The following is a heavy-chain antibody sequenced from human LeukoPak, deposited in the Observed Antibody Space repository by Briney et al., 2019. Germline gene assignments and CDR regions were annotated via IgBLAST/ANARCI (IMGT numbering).Heavy chain of an antibody. CDR2: ISSSSNTI. J-gene: IGHJ3*02. D-gene: IGHD3-10*01. CDR3: TRVRLFRQKACDI. CDR1: GGSISFYS. Sequence: TSETLSLTCTVSGGSISFYSWSWVRQPPGKGLEWVSYISSSSNTIYYADSVKGRFTISRDNTNNSLYLEMNSLRTEDTAVYYCTRVRLFRQKACDIWGQGTTVTVS. V-gene: IGHV3-48*04.